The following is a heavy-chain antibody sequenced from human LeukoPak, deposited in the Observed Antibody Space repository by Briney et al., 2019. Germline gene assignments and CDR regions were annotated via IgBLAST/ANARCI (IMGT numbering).Heavy chain of an antibody. D-gene: IGHD4-17*01. J-gene: IGHJ4*02. Sequence: GESLKISCKGSGYIFSNYWIAWVRRMPGKGLDCMGIIYPGDSDTRYSPSFRGQVTISADKSIRTAYLQWSSLEASDTAMYFCARSDYGDIPRFDYWGQGTLVTVSS. CDR2: IYPGDSDT. CDR3: ARSDYGDIPRFDY. V-gene: IGHV5-51*01. CDR1: GYIFSNYW.